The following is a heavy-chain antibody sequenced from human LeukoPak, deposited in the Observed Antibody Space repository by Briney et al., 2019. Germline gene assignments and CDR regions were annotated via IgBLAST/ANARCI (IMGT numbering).Heavy chain of an antibody. D-gene: IGHD3-22*01. V-gene: IGHV3-53*01. CDR2: IYSGGST. J-gene: IGHJ6*02. Sequence: GGSPRLSCAASGFTVSSNYMSWVRQAPGKGLEWVSVIYSGGSTYYADSVKGRFTISRDNSKNTLYLQMNSLRAEDTAVYYCAGTYYYDSSGYYYYYGMDVWGQGTTVTVSS. CDR3: AGTYYYDSSGYYYYYGMDV. CDR1: GFTVSSNY.